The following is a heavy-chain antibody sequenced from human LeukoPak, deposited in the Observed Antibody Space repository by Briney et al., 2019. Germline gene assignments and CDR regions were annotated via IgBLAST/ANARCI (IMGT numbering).Heavy chain of an antibody. Sequence: GGSLRLSCAASGFTLSSHGMHSVRQAPGKGLEWVALIWYDGSKENYADSVKGRFTISRDMSKNTLNLQMNSRRVEDTAVFYCARDLSFGSLDFRGQGTLVTVSS. D-gene: IGHD1-26*01. CDR1: GFTLSSHG. CDR2: IWYDGSKE. J-gene: IGHJ4*02. CDR3: ARDLSFGSLDF. V-gene: IGHV3-33*01.